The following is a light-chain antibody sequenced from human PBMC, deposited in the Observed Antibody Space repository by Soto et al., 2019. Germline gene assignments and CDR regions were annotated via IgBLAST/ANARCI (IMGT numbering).Light chain of an antibody. V-gene: IGLV2-14*01. CDR3: SSSRSSSTLV. CDR1: SSDVGGYNF. CDR2: EVS. Sequence: QSALTQPASVSGSPGQSITISCTGTSSDVGGYNFVSWYQDHPGKAPKLMIFEVSNRPSGVSNRFSGSKSDKTASLTISGLQAEDEADYYCSSSRSSSTLVFGGGTQLTVL. J-gene: IGLJ2*01.